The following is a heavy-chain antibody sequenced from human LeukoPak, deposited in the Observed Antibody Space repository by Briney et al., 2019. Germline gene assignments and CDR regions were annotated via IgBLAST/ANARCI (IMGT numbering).Heavy chain of an antibody. J-gene: IGHJ4*02. CDR3: ARVPYSRRPYFDY. CDR1: GYTFTDYY. V-gene: IGHV1-2*02. D-gene: IGHD6-13*01. Sequence: ASVKVSCKASGYTFTDYYIHWVRQAPGQGLEWMGWINPNSGGTNYAQKFQGRVTMTRDTSISTAYMELSRLRSDDTAVYYCARVPYSRRPYFDYWGQGTLVTVSS. CDR2: INPNSGGT.